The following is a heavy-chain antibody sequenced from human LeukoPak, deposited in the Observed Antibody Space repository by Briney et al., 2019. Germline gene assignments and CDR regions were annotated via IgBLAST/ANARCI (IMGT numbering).Heavy chain of an antibody. Sequence: PSETLSLTCAVYGGSLSGYYWSWIRQPPGKGLEWIGEIKEGEKINYNPSLKSRVTISIDTSKNQFSLKLSSVTAADTAVYYCAREGLRNVHNPLGYWGQGTLVTVSS. J-gene: IGHJ4*02. CDR2: IKEGEKI. V-gene: IGHV4-34*01. CDR3: AREGLRNVHNPLGY. D-gene: IGHD5-24*01. CDR1: GGSLSGYY.